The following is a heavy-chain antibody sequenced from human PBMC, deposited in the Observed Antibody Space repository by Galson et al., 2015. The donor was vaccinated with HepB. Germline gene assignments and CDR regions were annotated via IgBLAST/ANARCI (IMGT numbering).Heavy chain of an antibody. CDR1: GFTFRSYS. CDR2: ISYDGSNK. J-gene: IGHJ3*02. Sequence: SLRLSCAASGFTFRSYSIHWVRQAPGKGLEWVAVISYDGSNKYYADSVKGRFTISRDNSKNTLYLQMNSLRAEDTAVYYCAKDGSLTVRLGLGDAFEIWGQGTMVTVSS. CDR3: AKDGSLTVRLGLGDAFEI. D-gene: IGHD4-17*01. V-gene: IGHV3-30*18.